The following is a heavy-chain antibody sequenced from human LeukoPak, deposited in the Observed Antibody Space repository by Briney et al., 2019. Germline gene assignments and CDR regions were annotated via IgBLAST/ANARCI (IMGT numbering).Heavy chain of an antibody. V-gene: IGHV3-23*01. J-gene: IGHJ6*03. Sequence: LRLSCAASGFTFSNSPMSWVRPAPGKGLEWVSAITGSGGGTYYADSVKGRFTISRDNSKNTLYLQMNSLRAEDTAVYYCAKDGQYGDYWYYYMDVWGKGTTVTVSS. CDR3: AKDGQYGDYWYYYMDV. D-gene: IGHD4/OR15-4a*01. CDR1: GFTFSNSP. CDR2: ITGSGGGT.